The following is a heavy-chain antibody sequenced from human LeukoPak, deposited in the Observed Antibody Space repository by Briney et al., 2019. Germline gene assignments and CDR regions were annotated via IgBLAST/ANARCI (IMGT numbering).Heavy chain of an antibody. CDR2: IIPIFGTA. J-gene: IGHJ5*02. CDR1: GYTFTSYD. D-gene: IGHD1-1*01. CDR3: ASLRTGTNNWFDP. Sequence: ASVKVSCKASGYTFTSYDINWVRQATGQGLEWMGGIIPIFGTANYAQKFQGRVTITTDESTSTAYMELSSLRSEDTAVYYCASLRTGTNNWFDPWGQGTLVTVSS. V-gene: IGHV1-69*05.